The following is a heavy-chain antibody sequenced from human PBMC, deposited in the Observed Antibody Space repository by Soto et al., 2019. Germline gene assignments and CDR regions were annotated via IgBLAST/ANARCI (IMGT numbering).Heavy chain of an antibody. J-gene: IGHJ6*02. Sequence: GGSLRLSCAASGFTFSSYGMHWVRQAPGKGLEWVAVISYDGSNKYYADSVKGRFTISRDNSKNTLYLQMNSLRAEDTAVYYCAKDSYADIVATTPYGMDVWGQGTTVTVSS. V-gene: IGHV3-30*18. CDR3: AKDSYADIVATTPYGMDV. D-gene: IGHD5-12*01. CDR2: ISYDGSNK. CDR1: GFTFSSYG.